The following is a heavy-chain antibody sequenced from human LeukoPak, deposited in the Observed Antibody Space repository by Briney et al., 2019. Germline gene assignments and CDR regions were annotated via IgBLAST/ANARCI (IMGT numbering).Heavy chain of an antibody. CDR2: ISSSSNTI. V-gene: IGHV3-48*01. D-gene: IGHD6-19*01. CDR3: AGGQMFTSGGFDN. J-gene: IGHJ4*02. CDR1: GFTFSSYS. Sequence: GGSLRLSCAASGFTFSSYSMNWVRQAPGKGLEWVSYISSSSNTIYYADSVKGRFTTSRDNSKNMVYLQMNILRAEDTALYYCAGGQMFTSGGFDNWGQGALVTVSS.